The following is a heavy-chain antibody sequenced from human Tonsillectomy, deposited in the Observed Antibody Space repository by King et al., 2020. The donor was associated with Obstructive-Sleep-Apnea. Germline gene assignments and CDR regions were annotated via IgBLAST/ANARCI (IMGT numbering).Heavy chain of an antibody. CDR1: GGSISSYY. Sequence: QLQESGPGLVKPSETLSLTCTVSGGSISSYYWSWIRQPPGKGLEWIGYIYYSGSTNYNPSLKCRVTISVDTSKNQFSLKLSSVTAADTAVYYCARDGGGSGYDFSYWGQGTLVTVSS. J-gene: IGHJ4*02. D-gene: IGHD5-12*01. CDR2: IYYSGST. CDR3: ARDGGGSGYDFSY. V-gene: IGHV4-59*01.